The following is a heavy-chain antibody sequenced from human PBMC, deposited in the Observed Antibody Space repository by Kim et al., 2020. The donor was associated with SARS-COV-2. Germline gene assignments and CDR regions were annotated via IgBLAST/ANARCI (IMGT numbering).Heavy chain of an antibody. CDR3: VKAYFDRSGYWGPAP. Sequence: GGSLRLSCAASGFSFSTCGMHWVRQAPGKGLEWLAAITYDGSNENCADSVKGRITISRDNSKSTLYLQMNSLRPEDTAIYYCVKAYFDRSGYWGPAPWGQGTLVTVSS. CDR2: ITYDGSNE. CDR1: GFSFSTCG. V-gene: IGHV3-30*18. J-gene: IGHJ5*02. D-gene: IGHD3-22*01.